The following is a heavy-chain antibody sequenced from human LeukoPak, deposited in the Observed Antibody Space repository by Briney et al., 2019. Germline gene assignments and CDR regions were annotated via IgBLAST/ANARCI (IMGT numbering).Heavy chain of an antibody. D-gene: IGHD1-26*01. J-gene: IGHJ5*02. CDR2: IKQDGSEK. V-gene: IGHV3-7*05. CDR1: GFTFSSYW. CDR3: ARVMGATFIDR. Sequence: GGSLRLSCAASGFTFSSYWMGWVRQAPGKGLEWVANIKQDGSEKYYVDSVKGRFTISRDNAKNSLYLQMSSLTAEDTATYHCARVMGATFIDRWGQGTLVTVSS.